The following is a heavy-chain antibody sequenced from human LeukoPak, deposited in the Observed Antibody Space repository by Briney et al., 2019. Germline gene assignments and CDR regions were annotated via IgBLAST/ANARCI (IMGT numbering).Heavy chain of an antibody. CDR1: GFTFSSYW. V-gene: IGHV3-7*01. J-gene: IGHJ4*02. Sequence: GGSLRLSCAASGFTFSSYWMSWVRQAPGKGLEWVANIKQDGSERYYVDSVKGRFTISRDNAKNSLYLQMNSLRAEDTAVYYCARDKIVGATNFDYWGQGTLVTVSS. CDR3: ARDKIVGATNFDY. CDR2: IKQDGSER. D-gene: IGHD1-26*01.